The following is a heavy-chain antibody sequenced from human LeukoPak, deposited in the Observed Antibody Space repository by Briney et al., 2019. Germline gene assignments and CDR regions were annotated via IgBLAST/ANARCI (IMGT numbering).Heavy chain of an antibody. V-gene: IGHV1-3*01. CDR1: GYTFTTYA. CDR2: INAGNGNT. D-gene: IGHD6-13*01. CDR3: ARDPIGSRWPYYFDY. J-gene: IGHJ4*02. Sequence: ASVKVSCKASGYTFTTYAMHWVRQAPGQRLEWMGWINAGNGNTKYSQKFQARVTITRDTSASTAYMELSSLRSEDTAVYYCARDPIGSRWPYYFDYWGQGTLVTASS.